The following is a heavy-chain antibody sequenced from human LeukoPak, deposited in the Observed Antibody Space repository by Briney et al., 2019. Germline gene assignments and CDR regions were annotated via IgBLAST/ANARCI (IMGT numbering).Heavy chain of an antibody. D-gene: IGHD5/OR15-5a*01. CDR1: GDSISSDNFW. J-gene: IGHJ4*02. Sequence: SETLSLTCTVSGDSISSDNFWWGWIRQPPGKGLEWLGIIFHKGNTHYSSSLKSRVSVSVDTSKNQFSLRLSAVTAEDTAVYYCARQLGLGVWALDYWGQGTLVTVSS. V-gene: IGHV4-39*01. CDR3: ARQLGLGVWALDY. CDR2: IFHKGNT.